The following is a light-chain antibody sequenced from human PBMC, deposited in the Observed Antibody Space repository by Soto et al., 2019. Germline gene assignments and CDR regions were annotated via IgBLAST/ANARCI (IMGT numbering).Light chain of an antibody. V-gene: IGKV3D-15*01. Sequence: EIVMTQSPANLSVSPGERATLSCRASQSVSSKLAWYQQKSGQAPRLLVYDASHRATGIPVRFSGSGSESDFTLTISSLEPEDFAVYYCQQYNNWPLTFGQGTRLEIK. CDR3: QQYNNWPLT. J-gene: IGKJ5*01. CDR2: DAS. CDR1: QSVSSK.